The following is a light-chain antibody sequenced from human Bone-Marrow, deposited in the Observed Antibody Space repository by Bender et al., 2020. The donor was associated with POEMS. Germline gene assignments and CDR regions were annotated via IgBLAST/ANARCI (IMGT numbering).Light chain of an antibody. J-gene: IGLJ2*01. CDR1: SGHASFA. CDR3: QTWGTGIYVV. Sequence: QLVLTQPPSASASLGASVKLTCTLSSGHASFAIVWHQLRPGKGPRYLMKLNSDGSHTKGDGIPDRFSGSSSGAERYLTISSLQSEDEADYYCQTWGTGIYVVFGGGTKLTVL. CDR2: LNSDGSH. V-gene: IGLV4-69*01.